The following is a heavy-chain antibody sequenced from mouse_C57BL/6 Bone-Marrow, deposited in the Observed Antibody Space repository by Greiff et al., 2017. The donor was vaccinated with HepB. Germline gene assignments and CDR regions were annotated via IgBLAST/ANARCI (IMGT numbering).Heavy chain of an antibody. J-gene: IGHJ4*01. V-gene: IGHV1-72*01. CDR3: ARDSNYEDAMDY. CDR2: IDPNSGGT. CDR1: GYTFTSYW. D-gene: IGHD2-5*01. Sequence: QVQLKQPGAELVKPGASVKLSCKASGYTFTSYWMHWVKQRPGRGLEWIGRIDPNSGGTKYNEKFKSKATLTVDKPSSTAYMQLSSLTSEDAAVYYCARDSNYEDAMDYWGQGTSVTVSS.